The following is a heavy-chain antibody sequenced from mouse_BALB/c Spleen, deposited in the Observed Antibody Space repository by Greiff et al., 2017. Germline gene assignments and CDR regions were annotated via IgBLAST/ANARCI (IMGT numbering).Heavy chain of an antibody. D-gene: IGHD1-2*01. CDR2: ISDGGSYT. CDR1: GFTFSDYY. V-gene: IGHV5-4*02. CDR3: ARDSITTADY. J-gene: IGHJ2*01. Sequence: EVKLMESGGGLVKPGGSLKLSCAASGFTFSDYYMYWVRQTPEKRLEWVATISDGGSYTYYPDSVKGRFTISRDNAKNNLYLQMSSLKSEDTAMYYCARDSITTADYWGQGTTLTVSS.